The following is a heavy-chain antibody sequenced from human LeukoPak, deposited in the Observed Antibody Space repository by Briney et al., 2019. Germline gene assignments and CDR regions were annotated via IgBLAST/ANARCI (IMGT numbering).Heavy chain of an antibody. CDR2: IHYSGST. CDR3: ARIVLYDFWSGYYNYYYMDV. J-gene: IGHJ6*03. CDR1: GGSISTNNYY. D-gene: IGHD3-3*01. V-gene: IGHV4-39*07. Sequence: PSETLSLTCTVSGGSISTNNYYWGWIRQPPGKGLEWIGSIHYSGSTYYNPSLKSRVTMSVDTSKNQFSLKLSSVTAADTAVYYCARIVLYDFWSGYYNYYYMDVWGKGTTVTVSS.